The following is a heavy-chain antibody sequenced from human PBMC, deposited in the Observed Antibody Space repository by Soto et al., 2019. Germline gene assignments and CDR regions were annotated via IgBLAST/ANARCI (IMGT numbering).Heavy chain of an antibody. CDR2: ISYDGSNK. J-gene: IGHJ6*02. V-gene: IGHV3-30-3*01. CDR3: ARVYSSSRWSYFYYVMDV. CDR1: GVRGRSSA. Sequence: LASAASGVRGRSSAVHGVRQAPGKGLEWVAIISYDGSNKYYADSVKGRFTISRDNSKNTLYLQMNSLRAEDTAVYYCARVYSSSRWSYFYYVMDVLGQGSTDIGFS. D-gene: IGHD6-6*01.